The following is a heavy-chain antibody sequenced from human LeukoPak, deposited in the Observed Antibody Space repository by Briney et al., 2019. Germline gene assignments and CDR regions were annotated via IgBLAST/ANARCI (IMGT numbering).Heavy chain of an antibody. J-gene: IGHJ4*02. CDR1: GGSFSGYY. V-gene: IGHV4-34*01. CDR2: INHSGST. CDR3: ARGHSESDY. Sequence: SETLSLNCAVYGGSFSGYYWSWIRQPPGKGLEWIGEINHSGSTNYNPSLKSRVTISVDTSKNQLSLKLSSVTAADTAVYYCARGHSESDYWGQGTLVTVSS.